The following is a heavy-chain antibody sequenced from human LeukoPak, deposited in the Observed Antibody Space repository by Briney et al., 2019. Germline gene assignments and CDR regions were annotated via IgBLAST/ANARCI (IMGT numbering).Heavy chain of an antibody. D-gene: IGHD5-18*01. V-gene: IGHV1-18*01. J-gene: IGHJ4*02. Sequence: ASVKVSCKASGYTFTSYGISWVRQAPGQGLEWMGWISAYNGNTNYAQKLQGRVTMTTDTSTSTAYMELRSLRSDDTAVYYCASAPRGYSFPLDFDYWGQGTLVTVSS. CDR1: GYTFTSYG. CDR2: ISAYNGNT. CDR3: ASAPRGYSFPLDFDY.